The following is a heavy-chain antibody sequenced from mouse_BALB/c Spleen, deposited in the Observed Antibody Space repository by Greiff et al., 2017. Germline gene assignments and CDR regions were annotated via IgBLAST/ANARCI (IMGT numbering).Heavy chain of an antibody. CDR2: INPSTGYT. Sequence: VQLQQSGAELAKPGASVKMSCKASGYTFTSYWMHWVKQRPGQGLEWIGYINPSTGYTEYNQKFKDKATLTADKSSSTAYMQLSSLTSEDSAVYYCAMHGNLYYCDYWGQGTTLTVSS. CDR1: GYTFTSYW. J-gene: IGHJ2*01. D-gene: IGHD2-1*01. CDR3: AMHGNLYYCDY. V-gene: IGHV1-7*01.